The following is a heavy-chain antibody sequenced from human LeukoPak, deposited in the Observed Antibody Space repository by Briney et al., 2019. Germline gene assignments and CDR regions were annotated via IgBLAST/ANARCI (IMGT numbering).Heavy chain of an antibody. CDR3: AKIPSCSSTSCHRISSSSEFDY. D-gene: IGHD2-2*01. V-gene: IGHV3-23*01. J-gene: IGHJ4*02. CDR2: INGSDGST. Sequence: PGGYLRLSCAASGFTFSSYAMSWVRQAPGKGLEWVSAINGSDGSTYYADSVKGRFTISRDNSKNTLYLQMNSLRAEDTAVYYCAKIPSCSSTSCHRISSSSEFDYWGQGTLVTVSS. CDR1: GFTFSSYA.